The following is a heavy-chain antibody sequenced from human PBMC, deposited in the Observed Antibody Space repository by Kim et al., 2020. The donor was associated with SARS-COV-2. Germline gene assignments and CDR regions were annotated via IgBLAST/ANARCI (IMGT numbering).Heavy chain of an antibody. CDR2: ISYDGSNK. CDR1: GFTFSSYG. CDR3: AKESGSGSYCAWTYYYYGMDV. V-gene: IGHV3-30*18. Sequence: GGSLRLSCAASGFTFSSYGMPWVRQAPGKGLEWVAVISYDGSNKYYADSVKGRFTISRDNSKNTLYLQMNSLRAEDTAVYYCAKESGSGSYCAWTYYYYGMDVWGQRNTVTVSS. D-gene: IGHD3-10*01. J-gene: IGHJ6*02.